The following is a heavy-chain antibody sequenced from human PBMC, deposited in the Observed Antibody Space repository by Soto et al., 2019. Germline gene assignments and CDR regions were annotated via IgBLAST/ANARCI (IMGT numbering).Heavy chain of an antibody. J-gene: IGHJ4*02. D-gene: IGHD1-26*01. CDR1: GFTFSTYA. Sequence: EVQLLESGGGLVQPGGSLRLSCAASGFTFSTYAMNWLRQAPGKGLEWVSGILGGGGSTYYADSVRGRFTISRDNSKNTLYLQMSSLRAEDTAVYYCAKDHKPDGRWEIDCWGQGTLVTVSS. CDR2: ILGGGGST. V-gene: IGHV3-23*01. CDR3: AKDHKPDGRWEIDC.